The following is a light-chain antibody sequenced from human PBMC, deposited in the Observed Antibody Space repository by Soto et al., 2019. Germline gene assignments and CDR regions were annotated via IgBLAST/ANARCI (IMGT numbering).Light chain of an antibody. Sequence: EIVLTQSPGTLSLSPGERATLSCRASQTINNRYLAWYQQKPGQAPRLLIYGASSRATGIPDRFSGSGSGTAFTLTISRLESEDFAVYYCQQFASSPGFTFGPGTKVDMK. V-gene: IGKV3-20*01. J-gene: IGKJ3*01. CDR1: QTINNRY. CDR2: GAS. CDR3: QQFASSPGFT.